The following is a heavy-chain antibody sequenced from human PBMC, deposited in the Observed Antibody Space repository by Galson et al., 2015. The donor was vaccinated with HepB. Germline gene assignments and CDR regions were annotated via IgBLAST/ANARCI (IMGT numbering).Heavy chain of an antibody. CDR3: ARDVTYRGY. CDR2: IKQDGSEK. V-gene: IGHV3-7*01. J-gene: IGHJ4*02. Sequence: SLRLSCAASEFTFNNYWMSWVRQAPGKGLEWVANIKQDGSEKYYVDSVKGRFTISRDNAKNSLYLQMNSLRAEDTAVYYCARDVTYRGYWGQGTLVTVSS. CDR1: EFTFNNYW. D-gene: IGHD1-26*01.